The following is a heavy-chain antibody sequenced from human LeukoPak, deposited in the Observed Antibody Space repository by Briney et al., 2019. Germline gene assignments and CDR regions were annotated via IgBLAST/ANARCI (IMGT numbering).Heavy chain of an antibody. CDR2: ISWNGGSV. Sequence: GGSLRLSCAASGFTFDDYAMHWVRQAPGKGLEWVSGISWNGGSVGYADSVKGRFTISRDNAKSSLYLQMNSLRAEDTALYYCAKDYGSSSHYYFDYWGQGTLVTVSS. D-gene: IGHD6-6*01. CDR1: GFTFDDYA. V-gene: IGHV3-9*01. J-gene: IGHJ4*02. CDR3: AKDYGSSSHYYFDY.